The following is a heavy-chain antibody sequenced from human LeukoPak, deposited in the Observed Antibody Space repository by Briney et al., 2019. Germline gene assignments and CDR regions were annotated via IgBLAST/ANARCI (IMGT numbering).Heavy chain of an antibody. J-gene: IGHJ3*02. Sequence: PSQTLSLTCAVSGDSVSSGGYRWTWIRQHPGKDLEWIGYISNSGTTSYNPSLKSRVSISVDTSNNQFSLRLSSVTAADTAVYYCARDVVVTSSPDAFDIWGQGTMVTVSS. CDR1: GDSVSSGGYR. CDR2: ISNSGTT. CDR3: ARDVVVTSSPDAFDI. V-gene: IGHV4-31*11. D-gene: IGHD2-21*02.